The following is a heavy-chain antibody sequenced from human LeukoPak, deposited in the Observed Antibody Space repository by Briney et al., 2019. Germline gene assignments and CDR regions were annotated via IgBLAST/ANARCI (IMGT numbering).Heavy chain of an antibody. CDR1: GFTFSSYC. J-gene: IGHJ5*02. V-gene: IGHV3-48*01. CDR2: VSDSSSTSTI. Sequence: PGGSLRLSCAASGFTFSSYCMNWVRQAPGKGLEWVSYVSDSSSTSTISYAASVKGRFTISRDNAKNSLYLQMNRLRAEDTAVYYCARGITAVLSPFDPWDQGTLVTVSS. D-gene: IGHD6-13*01. CDR3: ARGITAVLSPFDP.